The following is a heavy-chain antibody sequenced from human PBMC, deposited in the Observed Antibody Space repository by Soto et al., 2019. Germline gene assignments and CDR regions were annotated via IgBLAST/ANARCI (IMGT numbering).Heavy chain of an antibody. CDR3: ARDTGRASADL. D-gene: IGHD6-13*01. J-gene: IGHJ5*02. CDR2: ISHTDRLT. CDR1: GFTFSYYE. V-gene: IGHV3-48*03. Sequence: GGSLRLSCVGSGFTFSYYEMNWVRQAPRKGLERVAFISHTDRLTHYPDSVRGRFTISRDNAKNSLYLHMTSLRVEDTAVYYCARDTGRASADLWGQGTLVTVSS.